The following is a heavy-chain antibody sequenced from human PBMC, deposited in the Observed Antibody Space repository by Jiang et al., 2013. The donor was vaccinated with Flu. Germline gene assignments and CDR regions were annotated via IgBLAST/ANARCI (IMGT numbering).Heavy chain of an antibody. Sequence: GPGLVKPSETLSLTCTVSGDSISSSGYFWGWIRQPPGKGLEWIGSCYYGGTTNYNPSLKSRVTMSVDTSKNQFSLNLRSVNAADTAVYYCARDRNYFDSRGYSDYWGQGTLVAVSS. V-gene: IGHV4-39*07. CDR1: GDSISSSGYF. CDR2: CYYGGTT. J-gene: IGHJ4*02. CDR3: ARDRNYFDSRGYSDY. D-gene: IGHD3-22*01.